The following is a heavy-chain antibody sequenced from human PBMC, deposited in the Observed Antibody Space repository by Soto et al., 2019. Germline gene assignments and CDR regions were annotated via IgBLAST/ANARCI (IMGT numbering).Heavy chain of an antibody. CDR2: ISAYNGNT. CDR3: SRQGIGARKYHYRNLDV. Sequence: ASVKVSCKASGYTFTSYGISWVRQAPGQGLEWMGWISAYNGNTNYAQKLQGRVTMTTDTSTSTAYMELRSLRSDDTAVYYCSRQGIGARKYHYRNLDVWGQVTTVTAP. CDR1: GYTFTSYG. J-gene: IGHJ6*02. V-gene: IGHV1-18*04. D-gene: IGHD6-6*01.